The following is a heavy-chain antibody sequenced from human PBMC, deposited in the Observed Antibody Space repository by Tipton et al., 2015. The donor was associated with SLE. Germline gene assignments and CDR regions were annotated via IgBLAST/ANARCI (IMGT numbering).Heavy chain of an antibody. CDR3: ARATDFWSGYYVDI. Sequence: TLSLTCSVSGDSITTTDYYWGWLRQPPGKEWIGTVYYGGSTYSNPSLNSRVTISVDTSKNQFSLKLRSVTAADTAVYYCARATDFWSGYYVDIWGQGTMVTVSS. J-gene: IGHJ3*02. D-gene: IGHD3-3*01. V-gene: IGHV4-39*07. CDR2: VYYGGST. CDR1: GDSITTTDYY.